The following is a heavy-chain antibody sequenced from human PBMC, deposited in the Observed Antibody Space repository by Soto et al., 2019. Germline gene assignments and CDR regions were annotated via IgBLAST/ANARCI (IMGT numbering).Heavy chain of an antibody. J-gene: IGHJ4*02. V-gene: IGHV6-1*01. Sequence: SQTLSLTCAISGESVSSNSAAWNWIRQSPSRGLEWLGRTYYRSKWYNDYAVSVKSRITINPDTSKNQFSLQLNSVTPEDTAVYYCARDKGFIVAASMFDYWGQGALVTVSS. CDR3: ARDKGFIVAASMFDY. CDR2: TYYRSKWYN. D-gene: IGHD1-26*01. CDR1: GESVSSNSAA.